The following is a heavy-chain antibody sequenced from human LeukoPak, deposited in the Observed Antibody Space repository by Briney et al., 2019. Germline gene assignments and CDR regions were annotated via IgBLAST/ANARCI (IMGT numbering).Heavy chain of an antibody. V-gene: IGHV4-30-4*08. D-gene: IGHD3-22*01. CDR3: ARVVSLIVGGYWYFDL. CDR2: IYYSGST. J-gene: IGHJ2*01. Sequence: SQTLSLTCAVYGGSFSDYYWSWIRPPPGKGLEWIGYIYYSGSTYYNPSLKSRVTISVDTSKNQFSLKLSSVTAADTAVYYCARVVSLIVGGYWYFDLWGRGTLVTVSS. CDR1: GGSFSDYY.